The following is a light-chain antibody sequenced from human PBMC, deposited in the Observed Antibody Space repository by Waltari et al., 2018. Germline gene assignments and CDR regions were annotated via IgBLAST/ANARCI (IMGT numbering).Light chain of an antibody. CDR3: CSYAGGSTLV. V-gene: IGLV2-23*02. CDR1: RSDVGSYNL. J-gene: IGLJ2*01. Sequence: QSALTQPASVSGSPGQSITISCTGTRSDVGSYNLVSWYQQYPGKAPKLMIYEVTKRPPRMSNRSSGSKSGNTASLTISGLQAEDEADYYCCSYAGGSTLVFGGGTKLTVL. CDR2: EVT.